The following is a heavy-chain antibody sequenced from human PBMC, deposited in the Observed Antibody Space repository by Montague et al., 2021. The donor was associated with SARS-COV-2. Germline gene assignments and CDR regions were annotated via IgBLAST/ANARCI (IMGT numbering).Heavy chain of an antibody. CDR3: ARGRNDYGGMVHDY. J-gene: IGHJ4*02. V-gene: IGHV4-34*01. CDR2: INHSGST. D-gene: IGHD4-23*01. CDR1: GGSFSGYY. Sequence: SETLSLTCAVYGGSFSGYYWSWIRQPPGKGLEWIGEINHSGSTNYNPSLKSRVTISVDTSKNQFSLKLSSVTAADTAVYYCARGRNDYGGMVHDYWGQGTLVTVSS.